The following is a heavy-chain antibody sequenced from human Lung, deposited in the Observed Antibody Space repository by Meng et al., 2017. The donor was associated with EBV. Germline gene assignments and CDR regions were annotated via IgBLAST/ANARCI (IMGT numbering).Heavy chain of an antibody. J-gene: IGHJ4*02. Sequence: VQLVESGGGLVQPWGSPGFSCAASGFTFSSYWMHWVRQAPGKGLVWVSRINSDGSSTSYADPVKGRFTIFRDNAKNTLYLQMNSLRAEDTAVYYCAREGRGYSYDYWGQGTLVTVSS. D-gene: IGHD5-18*01. CDR1: GFTFSSYW. CDR3: AREGRGYSYDY. CDR2: INSDGSST. V-gene: IGHV3-74*01.